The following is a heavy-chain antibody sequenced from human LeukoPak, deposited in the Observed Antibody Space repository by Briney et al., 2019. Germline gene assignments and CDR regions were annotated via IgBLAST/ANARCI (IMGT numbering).Heavy chain of an antibody. V-gene: IGHV5-51*01. D-gene: IGHD3-10*01. J-gene: IGHJ3*01. Sequence: KSGESLKISCKDSGYLFTSYWIAWVRQRPGKGLEWMGIIYPGDSDTRYSPSFQGRVTISADKSINTAYLLWSNLQASDTATYYCARQDASGTYDAFDVWGQGTVVTV. CDR3: ARQDASGTYDAFDV. CDR2: IYPGDSDT. CDR1: GYLFTSYW.